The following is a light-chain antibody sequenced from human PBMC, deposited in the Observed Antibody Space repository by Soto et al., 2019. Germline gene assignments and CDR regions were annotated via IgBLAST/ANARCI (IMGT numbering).Light chain of an antibody. CDR1: SSDVGGYNS. Sequence: QSALTQPASVSGSPGQSITISCTGSSSDVGGYNSVSWYLQHPGKAPKLMIYEVTNRPSGVSNRFSGSKSGNTASLTISGLQAEDEAIYYCQSYDNRLSGSVVFGGGTKLTVL. V-gene: IGLV2-14*01. CDR3: QSYDNRLSGSVV. J-gene: IGLJ2*01. CDR2: EVT.